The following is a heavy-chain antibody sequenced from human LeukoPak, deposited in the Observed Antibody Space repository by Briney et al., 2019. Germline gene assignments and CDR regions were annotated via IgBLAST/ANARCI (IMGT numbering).Heavy chain of an antibody. V-gene: IGHV3-23*01. Sequence: GGSLRLSCAASGFTFSSYAMSWVRQAPGKGLEWVSAISGSGGSTYYADSVKGRFTIPEDNSKNTLYLQMNSLRAEDTAVYYCANEGIVGATSQIYYFDYWGQGTLVTVSS. CDR3: ANEGIVGATSQIYYFDY. CDR1: GFTFSSYA. D-gene: IGHD1-26*01. J-gene: IGHJ4*02. CDR2: ISGSGGST.